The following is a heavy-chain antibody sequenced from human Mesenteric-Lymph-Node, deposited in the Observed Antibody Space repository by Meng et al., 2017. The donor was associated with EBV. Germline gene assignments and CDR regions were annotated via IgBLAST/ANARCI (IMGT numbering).Heavy chain of an antibody. CDR1: GYAFSRYA. D-gene: IGHD3-10*01. CDR2: INTNTGKP. V-gene: IGHV7-4-1*02. J-gene: IGHJ4*02. Sequence: QVELVQAWYELKKPGASVKVACKASGYAFSRYAMNWVRQAPGQGLEWMGWINTNTGKPTYAQGLTGRFVFSLDTSVSTAYLQISSLKADDTAVYYCARASSSGPFDYWGQGTLVTVSS. CDR3: ARASSSGPFDY.